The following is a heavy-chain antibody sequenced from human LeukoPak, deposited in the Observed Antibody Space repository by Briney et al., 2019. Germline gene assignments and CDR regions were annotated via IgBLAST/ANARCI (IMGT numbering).Heavy chain of an antibody. CDR1: GFTFSHYG. D-gene: IGHD2-21*01. Sequence: GGSLRLSCAGSGFTFSHYGMHWVRQAPGKGLEWVAGIQYGGSKTYYGDSVKGRFSISRDNSRNTLYLQMSSLRAEDTAVYSCARDVDTSNHMSIFDPWGQGTLVTVSS. CDR2: IQYGGSKT. CDR3: ARDVDTSNHMSIFDP. J-gene: IGHJ5*02. V-gene: IGHV3-33*01.